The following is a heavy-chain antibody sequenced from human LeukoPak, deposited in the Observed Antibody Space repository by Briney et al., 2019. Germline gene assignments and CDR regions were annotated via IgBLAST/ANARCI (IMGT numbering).Heavy chain of an antibody. V-gene: IGHV1-18*01. Sequence: GASVKVSCKASGYTFTSCGISWVRQAPGQGLEWMGWISAYNGNTNYAQKLQGRVTMTTDTSTSTAYMELRSLRSDDTAVYYCARDPRLSVVVVAANRNTDYYGMDVWGQGTTVTVSS. CDR1: GYTFTSCG. D-gene: IGHD2-15*01. CDR2: ISAYNGNT. CDR3: ARDPRLSVVVVAANRNTDYYGMDV. J-gene: IGHJ6*02.